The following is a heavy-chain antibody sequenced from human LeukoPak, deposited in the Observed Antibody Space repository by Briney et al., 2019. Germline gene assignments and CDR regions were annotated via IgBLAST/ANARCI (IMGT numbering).Heavy chain of an antibody. CDR2: INTKTGNP. Sequence: EASVKVSCTASGYTFTGHAMNWVRQAPGQGPEWMGYINTKTGNPTYAQGFTGRFVFSLDTSVSTAYLQISSLKPEDTGVYYCAKGGWVAVTGMDSWGQGTLVTVPS. V-gene: IGHV7-4-1*02. CDR3: AKGGWVAVTGMDS. D-gene: IGHD6-19*01. CDR1: GYTFTGHA. J-gene: IGHJ4*02.